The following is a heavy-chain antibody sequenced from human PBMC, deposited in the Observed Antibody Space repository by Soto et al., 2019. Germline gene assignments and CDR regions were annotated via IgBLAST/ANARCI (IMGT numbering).Heavy chain of an antibody. J-gene: IGHJ4*02. D-gene: IGHD3-16*02. Sequence: QVQLKESGPGLVKPSQTLSLNCSVSGASITRGGFLWTWIRHHPGKGLEWIGFISYNGRTSYNPSLKSRGTISADTSKNQFYLQLSSVNAADTAVYYCARSEVVVIRIANWGQGIPVTVAA. CDR3: ARSEVVVIRIAN. V-gene: IGHV4-31*03. CDR1: GASITRGGFL. CDR2: ISYNGRT.